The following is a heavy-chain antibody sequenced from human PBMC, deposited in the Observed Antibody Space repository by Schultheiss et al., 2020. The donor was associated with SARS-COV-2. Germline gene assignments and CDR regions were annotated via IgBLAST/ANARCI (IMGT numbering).Heavy chain of an antibody. CDR3: ASQNGMAKNWYFDL. CDR2: IYYSGST. J-gene: IGHJ2*01. CDR1: GGSISSYY. Sequence: SETLSLTCTVSGGSISSYYWSWIRQPPGKGLEWIGYIYYSGSTNYNPSLKSRVTISVDTSKNQFSLKLSSVTAADTAVYYCASQNGMAKNWYFDLWGRGTLVTVSS. V-gene: IGHV4-59*01. D-gene: IGHD5-24*01.